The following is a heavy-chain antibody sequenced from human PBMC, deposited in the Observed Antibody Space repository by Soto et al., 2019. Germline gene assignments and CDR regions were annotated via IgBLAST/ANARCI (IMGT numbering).Heavy chain of an antibody. Sequence: PGGSLRLSCTASGLSFSSYWMSWVRQAPGKGLEWVANIKQDGSEKYYVDSVKGRFTISRDNAKNSLYLRMNSLRAEDTAVYYCARGAGSYFRRVVGAFDIWGQGTMVTVSS. CDR3: ARGAGSYFRRVVGAFDI. J-gene: IGHJ3*02. D-gene: IGHD3-10*01. CDR1: GLSFSSYW. CDR2: IKQDGSEK. V-gene: IGHV3-7*04.